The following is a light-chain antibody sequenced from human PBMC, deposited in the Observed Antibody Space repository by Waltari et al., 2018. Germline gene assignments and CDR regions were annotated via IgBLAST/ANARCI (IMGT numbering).Light chain of an antibody. CDR2: NAY. Sequence: EIVLTQSPATLSLSPGERATLSCRASQSVNNYLVWYQQKPGQAPRLLIYNAYYRATGVPARFSGSGSGTDFTLTISSLAPEDFAVYYCQQRSNWTPYTFGQGTKLQIK. CDR3: QQRSNWTPYT. J-gene: IGKJ2*01. V-gene: IGKV3-11*01. CDR1: QSVNNY.